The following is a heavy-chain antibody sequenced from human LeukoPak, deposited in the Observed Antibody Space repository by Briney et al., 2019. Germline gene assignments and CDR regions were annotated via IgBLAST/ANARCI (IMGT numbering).Heavy chain of an antibody. J-gene: IGHJ6*03. CDR3: ERGTVPAAIYYYTDV. V-gene: IGHV3-21*01. CDR1: GFTFSSYS. Sequence: GGSLRLSCAASGFTFSSYSMNWVRQAPGKGLEWVSSISSSSSYIYYADSVKGRFTISRDNAKNSLYLQMNSLRAEDTAVYYCERGTVPAAIYYYTDVWGKGTTVTVSS. CDR2: ISSSSSYI. D-gene: IGHD2-2*02.